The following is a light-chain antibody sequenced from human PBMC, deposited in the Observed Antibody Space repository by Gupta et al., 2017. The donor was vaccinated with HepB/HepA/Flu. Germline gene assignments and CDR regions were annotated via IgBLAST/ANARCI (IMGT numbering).Light chain of an antibody. J-gene: IGLJ3*02. CDR2: LNSDGSH. V-gene: IGLV4-69*01. Sequence: QLVLTQSPSASASLGASVKLTCPLSSGHSSYAIAWHQQQAEKGPRYLMKLNSDGSHSKGDGIPDRFSGSSSGAERYLTISSLQSEDEADYYCQTWGTGIQVFGGGTKLTVL. CDR3: QTWGTGIQV. CDR1: SGHSSYA.